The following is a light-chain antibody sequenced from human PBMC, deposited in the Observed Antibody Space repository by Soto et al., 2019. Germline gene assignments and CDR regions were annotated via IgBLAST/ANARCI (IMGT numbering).Light chain of an antibody. V-gene: IGLV2-14*01. J-gene: IGLJ1*01. CDR2: DVS. CDR3: SSYTSSSTLV. Sequence: QSVLTQPASVSGSPGQSITISCTGTSSEVGGYNYVSWYQQHPGKAPKLMIYDVSNRTSGVSNRFSGSKSGNTASLTISGLQAGDEADYYCSSYTSSSTLVFGTGTKVTVL. CDR1: SSEVGGYNY.